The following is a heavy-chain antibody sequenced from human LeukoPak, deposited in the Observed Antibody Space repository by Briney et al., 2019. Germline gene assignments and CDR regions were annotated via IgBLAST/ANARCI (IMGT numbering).Heavy chain of an antibody. CDR1: GLTFSSYS. V-gene: IGHV3-21*01. J-gene: IGHJ4*02. Sequence: GGSLRLSCAASGLTFSSYSMNWVRQAPGKGLEWVSSISSSSSYIYYADSLKGRFTISRDNAKNSLYLQMNSLRAEDTAVYYCARDLYGDYPFDSWGQGTLVTVSS. CDR2: ISSSSSYI. CDR3: ARDLYGDYPFDS. D-gene: IGHD4-17*01.